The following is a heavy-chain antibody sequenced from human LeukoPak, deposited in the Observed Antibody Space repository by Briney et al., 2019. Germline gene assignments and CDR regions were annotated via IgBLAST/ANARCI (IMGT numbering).Heavy chain of an antibody. J-gene: IGHJ4*02. D-gene: IGHD2-21*02. CDR2: IGGSGGST. V-gene: IGHV3-23*01. CDR3: AKDFTVVVTAIVDY. CDR1: GFTFSSYA. Sequence: GGSLRLSCAASGFTFSSYAMSWVRQAPGKGLEWVSAIGGSGGSTYYADSVKGRFTISRDNSKNTLYLQMNSLRAEDTAVYYCAKDFTVVVTAIVDYWGQGTLVTVSS.